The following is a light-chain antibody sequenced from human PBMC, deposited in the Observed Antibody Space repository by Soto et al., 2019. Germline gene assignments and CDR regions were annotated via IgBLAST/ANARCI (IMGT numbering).Light chain of an antibody. Sequence: DIQKTKSPSTLSASVGDRVTITCRASQSISSWLAWYQQKPGKAPKLLIYKASSLESGVPSRFSGSGSGTEFTLTISSLQPDDFATYYCQQYNSYSPVTFGGGTKVEIK. CDR1: QSISSW. J-gene: IGKJ4*01. CDR3: QQYNSYSPVT. CDR2: KAS. V-gene: IGKV1-5*03.